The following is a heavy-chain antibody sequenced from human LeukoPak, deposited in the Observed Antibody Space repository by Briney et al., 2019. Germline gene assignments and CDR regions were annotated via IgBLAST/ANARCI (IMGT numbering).Heavy chain of an antibody. CDR2: ISAYNGNT. V-gene: IGHV1-18*01. Sequence: ASVKVSCKASGYTFTGYGISWVRQAPGQGLEWMGWISAYNGNTNYAQKLQGRVTMTTDTSTSTAYMELRSLRSDDTAVYYCARVFYYYDSSDYEDYWGQGTLVTVSS. CDR1: GYTFTGYG. J-gene: IGHJ4*02. CDR3: ARVFYYYDSSDYEDY. D-gene: IGHD3-22*01.